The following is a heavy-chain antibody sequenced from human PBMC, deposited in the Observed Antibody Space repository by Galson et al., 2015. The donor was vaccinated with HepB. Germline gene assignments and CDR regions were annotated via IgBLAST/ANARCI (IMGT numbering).Heavy chain of an antibody. CDR2: IWYDGSNK. D-gene: IGHD5-12*01. CDR3: ARDQGTGYASSFDY. V-gene: IGHV3-33*01. CDR1: GFTFSSYG. J-gene: IGHJ4*02. Sequence: SLRLSCAASGFTFSSYGMHWVRQAPGKGLEWVAVIWYDGSNKYYADSVKGRFTISRDNSKNTLYLQMNSLRAEDTAVYYCARDQGTGYASSFDYWGQGTLVTVSS.